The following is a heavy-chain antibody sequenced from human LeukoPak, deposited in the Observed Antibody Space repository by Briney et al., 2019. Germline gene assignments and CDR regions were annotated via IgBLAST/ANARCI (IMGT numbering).Heavy chain of an antibody. CDR2: INHSGST. J-gene: IGHJ5*02. CDR1: GGSFSGYY. V-gene: IGHV4-34*01. D-gene: IGHD2-2*01. Sequence: SETLSLTCAVYGGSFSGYYWSWIRQPPGKGLEWIGEINHSGSTNYNPSLKSRVTISVDTSKNQFSLKLSSVTAADTAVYYCALYKGYCSSTSCYDGGANWFDPWGQGTLVTVSS. CDR3: ALYKGYCSSTSCYDGGANWFDP.